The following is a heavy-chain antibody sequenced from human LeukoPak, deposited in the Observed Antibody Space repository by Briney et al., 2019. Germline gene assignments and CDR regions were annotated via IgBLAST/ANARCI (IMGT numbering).Heavy chain of an antibody. Sequence: SETLSLTCTVSGGSIRSYYWSWIRQPAGKGLEWIGRVYSSGSTDYNPSLKSRVTMSVDTSKNQFSLKLSSVTAADTAVYYCARKGITGTTPFDYWGQGTLVTVSS. D-gene: IGHD1-7*01. CDR3: ARKGITGTTPFDY. V-gene: IGHV4-4*07. CDR1: GGSIRSYY. J-gene: IGHJ4*02. CDR2: VYSSGST.